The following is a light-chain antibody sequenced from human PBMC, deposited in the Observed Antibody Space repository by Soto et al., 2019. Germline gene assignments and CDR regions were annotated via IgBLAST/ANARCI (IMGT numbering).Light chain of an antibody. J-gene: IGKJ4*01. CDR2: GAS. CDR1: QSVSSSY. Sequence: EIVLTQSPGTLSLSPGERATLSCRARQSVSSSYLAWYQQKPGQAPRLLIYGASSRATVNPDRFSGSGSGADFTLTISRLEPEDFSVYSGTQYGSSPLTFGGGSKGEIK. V-gene: IGKV3-20*01. CDR3: TQYGSSPLT.